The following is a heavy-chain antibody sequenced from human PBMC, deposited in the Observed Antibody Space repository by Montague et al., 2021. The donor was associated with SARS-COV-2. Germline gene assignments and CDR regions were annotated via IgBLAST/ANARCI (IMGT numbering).Heavy chain of an antibody. CDR1: GDSVARHSPA. V-gene: IGHV6-1*01. Sequence: CAISGDSVARHSPASNWLTQSPQRDIERLGRLHHRSKWYNDYALSVKSRITINPDTSENHFSLQLNSVTPEDAAVYYCAREQQWLGAVYYYYGMDVWGQGTTVTVSS. J-gene: IGHJ6*02. CDR2: LHHRSKWYN. D-gene: IGHD6-19*01. CDR3: AREQQWLGAVYYYYGMDV.